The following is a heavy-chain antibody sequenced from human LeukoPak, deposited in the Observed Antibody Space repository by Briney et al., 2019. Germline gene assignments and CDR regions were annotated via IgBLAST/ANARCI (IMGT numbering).Heavy chain of an antibody. V-gene: IGHV4-34*01. CDR2: INHSGST. J-gene: IGHJ4*02. Sequence: SETLSLTCAVNGGSFSDYYWSWIRQPPGKGLEWIGEINHSGSTNYNSSLKSRVTISVDTSKNQFSLKPSSVTAADTAVYYCAREGYSSSWYYFDYWGQGTLVTVSS. CDR3: AREGYSSSWYYFDY. D-gene: IGHD6-13*01. CDR1: GGSFSDYY.